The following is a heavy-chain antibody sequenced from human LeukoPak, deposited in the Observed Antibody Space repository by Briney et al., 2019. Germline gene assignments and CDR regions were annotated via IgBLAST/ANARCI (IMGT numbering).Heavy chain of an antibody. V-gene: IGHV4-34*01. CDR1: GGSFSAFH. CDR2: MKQSGTP. D-gene: IGHD4/OR15-4a*01. CDR3: ASRPFLYGVRTYFDN. Sequence: KPSETLSLTCAVYGGSFSAFHWNWIRQSPAKGLEWLGEMKQSGTPRYNPSLQSRVTISVDKSKNQFSLNVRSVTAADTAVYYCASRPFLYGVRTYFDNWAQGTLVTVSS. J-gene: IGHJ4*02.